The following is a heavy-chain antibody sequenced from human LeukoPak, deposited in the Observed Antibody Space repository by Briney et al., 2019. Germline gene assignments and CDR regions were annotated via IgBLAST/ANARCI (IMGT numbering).Heavy chain of an antibody. J-gene: IGHJ4*02. Sequence: SETLSLTCTVSGGSISSHYWSWIRQPPGKGLEWIGYIYYSGSTNYNPSLKSRVTISVDTSKNQFSLKLSSVTAADTAVYYCARDGYGGRYLDSWGRGTPVTVSS. V-gene: IGHV4-59*11. D-gene: IGHD4-23*01. CDR3: ARDGYGGRYLDS. CDR2: IYYSGST. CDR1: GGSISSHY.